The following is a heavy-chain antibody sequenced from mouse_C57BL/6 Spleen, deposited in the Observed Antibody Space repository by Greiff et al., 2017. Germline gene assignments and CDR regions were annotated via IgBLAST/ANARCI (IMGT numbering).Heavy chain of an antibody. CDR2: IYPGSGST. J-gene: IGHJ3*01. CDR3: ERMGDYDRTWFAY. CDR1: GYTFTSYW. D-gene: IGHD2-4*01. Sequence: VQLQQPGAELVKPGASVKMSCKASGYTFTSYWITWVKQRPGQGLEWIGDIYPGSGSTNYNEKFKSKATLTVDTSSSTAYMQLSSLTSEDSAVYYGERMGDYDRTWFAYWGQGTLVTVSA. V-gene: IGHV1-55*01.